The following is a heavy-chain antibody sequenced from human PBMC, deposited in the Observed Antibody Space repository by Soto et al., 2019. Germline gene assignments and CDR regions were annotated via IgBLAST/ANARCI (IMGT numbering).Heavy chain of an antibody. CDR3: ARVGPWVPYYYDSSPYTFENWFDP. CDR2: IYHGGST. CDR1: GSSISSGYY. V-gene: IGHV4-38-2*01. Sequence: SETLSLTCAVSGSSISSGYYWGFLRQPPGKGLECIGSIYHGGSTYYNPSLNSRVTLSIDMTNNHVSLILNSVTAADTAVYYCARVGPWVPYYYDSSPYTFENWFDPWGQGTLVTVSS. J-gene: IGHJ5*02. D-gene: IGHD3-22*01.